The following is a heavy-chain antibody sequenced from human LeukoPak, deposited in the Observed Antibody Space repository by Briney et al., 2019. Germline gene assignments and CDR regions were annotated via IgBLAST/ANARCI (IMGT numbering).Heavy chain of an antibody. J-gene: IGHJ6*03. CDR1: GGSFSGYY. D-gene: IGHD1-1*01. CDR2: INHSGST. V-gene: IGHV4-34*01. CDR3: ATLPTIRNWNSYYYYMDV. Sequence: SETLPLTCAVYGGSFSGYYWSWIRQPPGKGLEWIGEINHSGSTNYNPSLKSRVTISVDTSKNQFSLKLSSVTAADTAVYYCATLPTIRNWNSYYYYMDVWGKGTTVTVSS.